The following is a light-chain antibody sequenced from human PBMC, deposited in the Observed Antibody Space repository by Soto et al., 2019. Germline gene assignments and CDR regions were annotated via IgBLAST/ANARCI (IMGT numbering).Light chain of an antibody. J-gene: IGLJ3*02. CDR1: SGDMGASSY. V-gene: IGLV2-8*01. CDR3: CSYAGSTVL. Sequence: QSALTQPPSASGSPGQSVTISCSGTSGDMGASSYVSWYQQYPGKAPQLIISEVSKRPSGVPDRFSGSKSGNTASLTVSGLQAEDEADYYCCSYAGSTVLFGGGTQLTVL. CDR2: EVS.